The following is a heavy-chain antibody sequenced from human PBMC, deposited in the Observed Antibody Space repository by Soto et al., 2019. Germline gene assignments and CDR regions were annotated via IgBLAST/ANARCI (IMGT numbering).Heavy chain of an antibody. V-gene: IGHV5-51*01. CDR2: SYPGDSDT. J-gene: IGHJ6*02. CDR1: GYTFSKYW. Sequence: PGESLKISCNASGYTFSKYWIGWVRQMPGKGLGWMGISYPGDSDTKYSPSFRGQATISADTSISTAYLQWRSLKASDTAMYYCARPLRYCSGGRCSNYYYYGMDVWGQGTTVPVSS. D-gene: IGHD2-15*01. CDR3: ARPLRYCSGGRCSNYYYYGMDV.